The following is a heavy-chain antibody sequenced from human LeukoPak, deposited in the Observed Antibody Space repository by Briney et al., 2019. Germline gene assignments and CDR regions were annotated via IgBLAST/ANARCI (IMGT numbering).Heavy chain of an antibody. CDR3: ARRVAPRPCDY. Sequence: GESLKISCKGSGYSFTSYWIGWVRQMPGKGLEWMGIIYPGDSARYSPSFQGQVTISADKSINTAYLQWSSLKASDTAMYYCARRVAPRPCDYWGQGTLVTVSS. D-gene: IGHD6-6*01. V-gene: IGHV5-51*01. CDR1: GYSFTSYW. J-gene: IGHJ4*02. CDR2: IYPGDSA.